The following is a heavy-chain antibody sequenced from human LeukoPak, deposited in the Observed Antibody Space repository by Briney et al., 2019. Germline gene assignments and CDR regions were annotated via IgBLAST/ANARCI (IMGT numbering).Heavy chain of an antibody. D-gene: IGHD3-22*01. Sequence: GGSLRLSCAASGFTFSSYAMSWVRQAPGKGLEWVSAISGSGGSTYYADSVKGRFTISRDNSKNTLYLQMNGLRAEDTAVYYCAKDRDYYDSSLYFDYWGQGTLVTVSS. CDR1: GFTFSSYA. CDR3: AKDRDYYDSSLYFDY. J-gene: IGHJ4*02. CDR2: ISGSGGST. V-gene: IGHV3-23*01.